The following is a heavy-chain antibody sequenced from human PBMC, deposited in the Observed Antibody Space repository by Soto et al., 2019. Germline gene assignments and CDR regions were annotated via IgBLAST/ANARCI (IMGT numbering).Heavy chain of an antibody. J-gene: IGHJ3*02. D-gene: IGHD6-6*01. CDR3: ASSPGSAYDAFDI. CDR2: IYPGDSDT. V-gene: IGHV5-51*01. Sequence: VESLKISCKGSGYSFTSYWIGWVGQMPGKGLEWMGIIYPGDSDTRYSPSFQGQVTISADKSISTAYLQWSSLKASDTAMYYCASSPGSAYDAFDIWGQGTMVTVSS. CDR1: GYSFTSYW.